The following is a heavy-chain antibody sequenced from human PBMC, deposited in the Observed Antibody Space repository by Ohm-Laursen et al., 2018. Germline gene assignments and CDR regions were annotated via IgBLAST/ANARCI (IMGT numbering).Heavy chain of an antibody. D-gene: IGHD3-10*01. CDR1: GFTFSTYP. V-gene: IGHV3-74*01. J-gene: IGHJ4*02. Sequence: SLRLSCTASGFTFSTYPMHWVRQGPGKGVVWVSRADSGGSATSYADSVKGRFTISRDNAKNTLYLQMDSLRAEDTAVYYCAKSMVRGAFDYWGQGTLVTVSS. CDR2: ADSGGSAT. CDR3: AKSMVRGAFDY.